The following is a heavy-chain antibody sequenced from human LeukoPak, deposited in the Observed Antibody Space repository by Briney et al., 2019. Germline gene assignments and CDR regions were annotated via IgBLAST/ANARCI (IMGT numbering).Heavy chain of an antibody. V-gene: IGHV4-34*01. CDR2: INHSGST. CDR3: ARTPRRITIFGVAPNYFDY. CDR1: GGSFSGYY. D-gene: IGHD3-3*01. J-gene: IGHJ4*02. Sequence: SETLSLTCAVYGGSFSGYYWRWIRQPPGKGLEWIGEINHSGSTNYNPSLKSRVTISVDTSKNQFSLKLSSVTAADTAVYYCARTPRRITIFGVAPNYFDYWGQGTLVTVSS.